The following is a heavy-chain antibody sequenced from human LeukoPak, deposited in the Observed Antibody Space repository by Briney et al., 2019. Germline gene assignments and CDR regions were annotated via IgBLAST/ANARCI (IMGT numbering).Heavy chain of an antibody. Sequence: GGSLRLSCAASGFTFSSYGMHWVRQAPGKGLEWVAVISYDGSNKYYADSVKGRFTISRDNSKNTLYLQMNSLRAEDTAVYYCAKEQYCSGGSCYPMDVWGQGTTVTVSS. CDR1: GFTFSSYG. CDR2: ISYDGSNK. J-gene: IGHJ6*02. D-gene: IGHD2-15*01. V-gene: IGHV3-30*18. CDR3: AKEQYCSGGSCYPMDV.